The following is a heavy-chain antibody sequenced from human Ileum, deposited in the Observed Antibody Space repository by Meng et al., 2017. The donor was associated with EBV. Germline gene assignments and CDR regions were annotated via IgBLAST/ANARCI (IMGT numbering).Heavy chain of an antibody. J-gene: IGHJ4*02. CDR1: GLSLSTNGVG. CDR2: IYYDDYQ. D-gene: IGHD3-16*01. CDR3: AHKPSGEDFFDY. V-gene: IGHV2-5*02. Sequence: QITVKASGPTLVNTTQTLTLTCLFSGLSLSTNGVGVGWIRQPPGKALEWLALIYYDDYQRYIPSLKTRLTITRVTSKSQVVLAMTNMDPVDTASYYCAHKPSGEDFFDYWGQGTLVTVSS.